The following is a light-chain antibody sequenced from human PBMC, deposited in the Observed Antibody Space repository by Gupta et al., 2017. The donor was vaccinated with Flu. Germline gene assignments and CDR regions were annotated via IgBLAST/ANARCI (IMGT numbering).Light chain of an antibody. CDR2: DTS. Sequence: DIVLTQSPATLSLSPGERATLSCRASQNVDSFLAWYQQKPGQPPRLLIHDTSNRATGIPDRFSGSGYGTDFTLTISSRETEDCAAYYWQQRNTWHTFGQGTRLEIK. CDR3: QQRNTWHT. J-gene: IGKJ5*01. V-gene: IGKV3-11*01. CDR1: QNVDSF.